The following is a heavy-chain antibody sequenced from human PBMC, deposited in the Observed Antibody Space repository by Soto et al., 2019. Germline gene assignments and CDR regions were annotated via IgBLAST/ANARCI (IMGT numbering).Heavy chain of an antibody. Sequence: QVQLVESGGGVVQPGRSLRLSCAASGFTFSSDGMHWVRQAPGKGLEWVAVIWYDGSNKYYADSVKGRFTISRDNSKNTLYLQMNSLRAEDTAVYYCARGYSGYHDAFDIWGQGTMVTVSS. D-gene: IGHD5-12*01. CDR3: ARGYSGYHDAFDI. CDR2: IWYDGSNK. V-gene: IGHV3-33*01. J-gene: IGHJ3*02. CDR1: GFTFSSDG.